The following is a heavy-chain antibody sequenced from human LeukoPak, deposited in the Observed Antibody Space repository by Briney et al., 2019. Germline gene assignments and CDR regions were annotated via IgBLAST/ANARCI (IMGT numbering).Heavy chain of an antibody. J-gene: IGHJ4*02. CDR3: ARVLSGYYFDY. CDR1: GYTFTSYA. V-gene: IGHV1-3*01. CDR2: INAGNGNT. D-gene: IGHD6-25*01. Sequence: PGASVKVPCKASGYTFTSYAMHWVRQAPGQRLEWMGWINAGNGNTKYSQKFRGRVTITRDTSASTAYMELSSLRSEDTAVYYCARVLSGYYFDYWGQGTLVTVSS.